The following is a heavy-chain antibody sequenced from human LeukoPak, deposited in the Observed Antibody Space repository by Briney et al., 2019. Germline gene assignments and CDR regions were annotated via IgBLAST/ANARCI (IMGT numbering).Heavy chain of an antibody. D-gene: IGHD3-22*01. CDR3: ARDGTTYYYDSNGYSAFDI. CDR1: GFTFSSYS. CDR2: ISSSSSYI. V-gene: IGHV3-21*01. J-gene: IGHJ3*02. Sequence: GGSLRLSCAASGFTFSSYSMNWVRQAPGKGLEWVSSISSSSSYIYYADSVKGRFTISRDNAKNSLYLQMNSLRAEDTAVYYCARDGTTYYYDSNGYSAFDIWGQGTMVTVSS.